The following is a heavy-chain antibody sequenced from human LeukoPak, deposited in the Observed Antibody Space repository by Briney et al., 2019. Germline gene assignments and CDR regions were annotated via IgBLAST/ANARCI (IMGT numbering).Heavy chain of an antibody. CDR3: AGESVAVPAYY. D-gene: IGHD3-22*01. V-gene: IGHV3-7*01. J-gene: IGHJ4*02. CDR2: INQDGSEI. CDR1: RFSISSYW. Sequence: GGSLRLSCVGSRFSISSYWMSWVLQAPGKGLEWVANINQDGSEIYYLDSVKGRFTISRDNAKNSLYLQMNGLRVEDTAVYYCAGESVAVPAYYWGQGTLVTVSS.